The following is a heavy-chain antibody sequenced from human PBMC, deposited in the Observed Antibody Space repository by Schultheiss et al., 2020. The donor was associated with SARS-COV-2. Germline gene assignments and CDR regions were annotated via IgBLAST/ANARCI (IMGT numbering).Heavy chain of an antibody. D-gene: IGHD4-17*01. Sequence: SETLSLTCTVSGGSISSRIYYWDWIRQPPVKGLEWIGYIYYSGYTNYNPSLKNRVTISVDTSKNQFSLNLRSVTAADTAVYYCARLEAMGPYGDGRNWFDPWGQGTLVTVSS. J-gene: IGHJ5*02. CDR1: GGSISSRIYY. CDR3: ARLEAMGPYGDGRNWFDP. CDR2: IYYSGYT. V-gene: IGHV4-61*05.